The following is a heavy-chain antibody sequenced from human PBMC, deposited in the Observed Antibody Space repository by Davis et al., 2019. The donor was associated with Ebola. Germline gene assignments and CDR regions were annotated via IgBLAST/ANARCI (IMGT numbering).Heavy chain of an antibody. J-gene: IGHJ4*02. V-gene: IGHV3-23*01. CDR1: GFLFSSYA. CDR3: AKDLTSYYGSGDFFDY. Sequence: GESLKISCAASGFLFSSYAMSWVRQAPGRGLEWVSSISASGGATFYADSVKGRIVTSRDNSNDTLYLRMNNLRAEDTAIYYCAKDLTSYYGSGDFFDYWGQGTLVTVSS. CDR2: ISASGGAT. D-gene: IGHD3-10*01.